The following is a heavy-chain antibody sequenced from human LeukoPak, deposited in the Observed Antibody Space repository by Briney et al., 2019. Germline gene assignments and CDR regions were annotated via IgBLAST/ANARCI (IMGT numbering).Heavy chain of an antibody. CDR1: GFTFSSYG. J-gene: IGHJ5*02. D-gene: IGHD3-22*01. CDR3: AKMFDSSGYYP. Sequence: GGSLRLSCAASGFTFSSYGMHWVRQAPGKGLEWVAVISYDGSNKYYADSVKGRFTISRDNSKNTLYLQMNSLRAEDTAVYYCAKMFDSSGYYPWGQGTLVTVSS. CDR2: ISYDGSNK. V-gene: IGHV3-30*18.